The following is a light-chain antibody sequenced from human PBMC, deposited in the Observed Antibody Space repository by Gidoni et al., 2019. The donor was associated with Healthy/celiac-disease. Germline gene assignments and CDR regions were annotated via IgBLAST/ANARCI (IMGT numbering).Light chain of an antibody. CDR1: KLGDKY. CDR3: QAWDSSTVV. CDR2: QDS. Sequence: SYELTQPPSVSVSPGQTASITCSGDKLGDKYACWYQQKTGQSTVLVIYQDSKRPSGIPERFSGSNSGNTATLTISGTQAMDEADYYCQAWDSSTVVFGGGTKLTVL. J-gene: IGLJ2*01. V-gene: IGLV3-1*01.